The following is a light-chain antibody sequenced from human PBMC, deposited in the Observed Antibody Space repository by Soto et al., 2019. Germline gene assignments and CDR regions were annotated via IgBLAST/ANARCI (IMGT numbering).Light chain of an antibody. V-gene: IGKV1-5*01. CDR2: DAS. CDR3: QQYNSYSWT. J-gene: IGKJ1*01. CDR1: QSIRSR. Sequence: EIPMTQSPASLCASVGDGVNMXCRASQSIRSRFAWYQQKPGTAPKLLIFDASRLEGGGPSRFSGSASVTEFTRTISSLQPDDSATYYGQQYNSYSWTFGQGTKVDIK.